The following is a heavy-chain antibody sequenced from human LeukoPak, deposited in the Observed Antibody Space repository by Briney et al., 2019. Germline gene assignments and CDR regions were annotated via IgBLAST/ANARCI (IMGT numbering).Heavy chain of an antibody. V-gene: IGHV3-48*03. J-gene: IGHJ1*01. CDR3: VTSGGSGNWTYFQH. Sequence: GGSLRLSCAASGFSFDTYEMNWVRQAPGKGLEWVSYITSSGTTIYYADSVKGRFAISRDNAKNSLSLQMNSLRAEDTAIYYCVTSGGSGNWTYFQHWGQGTLVTVSS. D-gene: IGHD3-10*01. CDR1: GFSFDTYE. CDR2: ITSSGTTI.